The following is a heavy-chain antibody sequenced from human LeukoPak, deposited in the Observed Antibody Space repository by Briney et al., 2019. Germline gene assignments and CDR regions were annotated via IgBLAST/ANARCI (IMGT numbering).Heavy chain of an antibody. D-gene: IGHD3-3*01. CDR2: IYYSGST. J-gene: IGHJ4*02. CDR3: AGYSNDFWSGQHYFDF. V-gene: IGHV4-59*01. CDR1: GGSISSYY. Sequence: SETLSLTCTVSGGSISSYYWSWIRQPPGKGLEWIGYIYYSGSTNYNPSLKSRATISVDTSKNQFSLKLSSVTAADTAVYYCAGYSNDFWSGQHYFDFWGQGTLVTVSS.